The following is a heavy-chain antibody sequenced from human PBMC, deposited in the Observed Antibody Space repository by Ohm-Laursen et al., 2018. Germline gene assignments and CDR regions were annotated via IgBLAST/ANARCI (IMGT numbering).Heavy chain of an antibody. J-gene: IGHJ4*02. D-gene: IGHD6-25*01. CDR3: ATAGPYSGDDY. Sequence: SLRLSCAASGFTVSNNYMSWVRQAPGKGLEWVSVIHSGGNTYYVDAVKSGFTISRDNSKNTLYLQMNSLRDEDTAVYYCATAGPYSGDDYWGQGTLVNVSS. CDR1: GFTVSNNY. CDR2: IHSGGNT. V-gene: IGHV3-53*01.